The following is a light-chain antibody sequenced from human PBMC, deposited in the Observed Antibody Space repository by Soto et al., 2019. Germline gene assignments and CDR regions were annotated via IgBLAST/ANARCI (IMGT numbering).Light chain of an antibody. CDR2: EVS. CDR3: SSYTSSNTLLYV. V-gene: IGLV2-14*01. J-gene: IGLJ1*01. Sequence: VLTQPASVSGSPGQSITISCTGTSSDVGGYNYVSWYQQHPGKAPKLMIYEVSNRPSGVSNRFSGSKSGNTASLTISGLQAEDEADYYCSSYTSSNTLLYVFGTGTKVTVL. CDR1: SSDVGGYNY.